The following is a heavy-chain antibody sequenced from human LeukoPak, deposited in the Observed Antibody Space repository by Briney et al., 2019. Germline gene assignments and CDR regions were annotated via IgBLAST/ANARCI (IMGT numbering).Heavy chain of an antibody. Sequence: ASVKVSCKASGYTFTSYYMHGVRQAPGQGLEWMGIINPSGGSTSYAQKFQGRVTMTRDMSTSTVYMELSSLRSEDTAVYYCARAGSGDWFDPWGQGTLVTVSS. V-gene: IGHV1-46*01. CDR3: ARAGSGDWFDP. J-gene: IGHJ5*02. CDR2: INPSGGST. D-gene: IGHD1-14*01. CDR1: GYTFTSYY.